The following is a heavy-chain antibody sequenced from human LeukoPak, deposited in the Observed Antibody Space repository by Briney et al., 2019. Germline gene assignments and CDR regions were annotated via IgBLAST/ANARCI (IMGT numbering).Heavy chain of an antibody. Sequence: PGRSLRLSCAASGFTFDDYAMHWVRQAPGKGLEWVSGISWNSGSIGYADSVKGRFTISRDNAKNSLYLQMNSLRAEDTALYYCARGGSGYLGAFDIWGQGTMVTVSS. CDR2: ISWNSGSI. J-gene: IGHJ3*02. CDR3: ARGGSGYLGAFDI. D-gene: IGHD3-22*01. V-gene: IGHV3-9*01. CDR1: GFTFDDYA.